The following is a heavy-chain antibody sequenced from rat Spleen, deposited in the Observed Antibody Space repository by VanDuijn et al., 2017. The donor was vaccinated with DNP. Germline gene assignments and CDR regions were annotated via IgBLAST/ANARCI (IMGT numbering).Heavy chain of an antibody. CDR1: GFTFSDYN. V-gene: IGHV5-7*01. D-gene: IGHD1-2*01. CDR2: ISYDGRTT. Sequence: EVQLVESGGGLVQPGRSLKLSCAASGFTFSDYNMAWVRQAPKKGLEWVATISYDGRTTYYRDSVKGRFTISRDNAKDTLYLQRDSLRSEDTATYYCVRPLGYSSYGFAYWGQGTLVTVSS. J-gene: IGHJ3*01. CDR3: VRPLGYSSYGFAY.